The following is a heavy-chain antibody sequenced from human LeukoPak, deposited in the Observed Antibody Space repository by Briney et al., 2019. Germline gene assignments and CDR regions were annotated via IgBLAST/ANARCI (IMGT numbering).Heavy chain of an antibody. CDR2: INHSGST. Sequence: SETLSLTCAVYGGSFSGYYWSWIRQPPGKGLEGIGEINHSGSTNYNPSLKSRVTISVDTSKNQFSLKLSSVTAADTAVYYCARWYYYDSSFDYWGQGTLVTVSS. CDR1: GGSFSGYY. V-gene: IGHV4-34*01. J-gene: IGHJ4*02. D-gene: IGHD3-22*01. CDR3: ARWYYYDSSFDY.